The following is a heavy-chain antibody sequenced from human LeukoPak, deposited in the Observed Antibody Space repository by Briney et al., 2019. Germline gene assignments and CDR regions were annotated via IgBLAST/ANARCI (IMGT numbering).Heavy chain of an antibody. J-gene: IGHJ4*02. CDR3: ARDPIRWVRGAMTD. D-gene: IGHD3-10*01. CDR1: GGSISSYH. Sequence: SETLSLTCNVSGGSISSYHWSWIRQPPGEGLEWIGNIYYSGSTNYNPSLKSRVTISVDTSKNQFSLKLSSVTVADTAIYYCARDPIRWVRGAMTDWGQGTLVTVSS. CDR2: IYYSGST. V-gene: IGHV4-59*01.